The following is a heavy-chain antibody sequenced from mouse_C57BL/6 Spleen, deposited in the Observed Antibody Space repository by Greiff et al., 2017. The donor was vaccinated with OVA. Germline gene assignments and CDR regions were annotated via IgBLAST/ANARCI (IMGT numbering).Heavy chain of an antibody. Sequence: QVQLQQPGAELVRPGSSVKLSCKASGYTFTSYWMHWVKQRPIQGLEWIGNIDPSDSETHYNQKFKDKATLTVDKSSSTAYMQLSSLTSEDSAVYYCARSPDGYSSYWYFDVWGTGTTVTVSS. V-gene: IGHV1-52*01. CDR1: GYTFTSYW. J-gene: IGHJ1*03. CDR3: ARSPDGYSSYWYFDV. CDR2: IDPSDSET. D-gene: IGHD2-3*01.